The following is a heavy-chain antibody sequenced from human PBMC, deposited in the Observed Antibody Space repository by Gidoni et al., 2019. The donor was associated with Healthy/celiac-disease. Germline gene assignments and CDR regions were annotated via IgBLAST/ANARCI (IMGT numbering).Heavy chain of an antibody. CDR2: IYHSGST. V-gene: IGHV4-38-2*02. D-gene: IGHD3-10*01. Sequence: QVQLQEPGPGLVKPSETLSLPCTVSGYSISSGYYWGWIRQPPWEGLEWIGSIYHSGSTYYNPSLKSRVTISVDTSKNQFSLKLSSVTAADTAVYYCARHSDNVLLWFGEVAFDYWGQGTLVTVSS. CDR1: GYSISSGYY. J-gene: IGHJ4*02. CDR3: ARHSDNVLLWFGEVAFDY.